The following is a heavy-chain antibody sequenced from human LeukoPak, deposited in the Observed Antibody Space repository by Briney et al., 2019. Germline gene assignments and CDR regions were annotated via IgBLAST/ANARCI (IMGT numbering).Heavy chain of an antibody. CDR1: GGFISSSY. CDR2: VYHRDTTNSRVST. J-gene: IGHJ5*02. D-gene: IGHD1-26*01. V-gene: IGHV4-59*01. CDR3: ARGIPGNSGSYPLDP. Sequence: KASETLSLTCTVSGGFISSSYWSWIRQPPGKGLEWIGYVYHRDTTNSRVSTSYNPSLKSRVSMLVDTSKNHFSLMLSSVSAADTAVYYCARGIPGNSGSYPLDPWGQGTLVTVSS.